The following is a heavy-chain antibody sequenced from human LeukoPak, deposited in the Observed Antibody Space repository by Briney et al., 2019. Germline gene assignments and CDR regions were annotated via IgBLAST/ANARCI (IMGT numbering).Heavy chain of an antibody. Sequence: GGSLRLSCTVSGFTFSSNSMSWVRQAPGKGLEWVSFIYSDNTHYSYSVKGRFTISRDNSKNTLYLQMNSLRAEDPAVYYCARRAGAYSHPYDYWGQGTLVTVSS. J-gene: IGHJ4*02. CDR2: IYSDNT. D-gene: IGHD4/OR15-4a*01. CDR3: ARRAGAYSHPYDY. CDR1: GFTFSSNS. V-gene: IGHV3-53*01.